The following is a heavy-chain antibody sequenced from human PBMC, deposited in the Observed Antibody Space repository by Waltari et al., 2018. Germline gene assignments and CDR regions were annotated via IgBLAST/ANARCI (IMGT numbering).Heavy chain of an antibody. V-gene: IGHV3-30*18. J-gene: IGHJ4*02. Sequence: QVQLVESGGGVVQPGRSLRLSCEASGFTFSSFHMHWVRQAPGKGLGWVAIKSYDGDNIFYAESVKGRFTISRDNSKNILYLQMNSLKVEDTAVYYCANGRADYVWGGYWGQGTLVTVSS. D-gene: IGHD3-16*01. CDR2: KSYDGDNI. CDR3: ANGRADYVWGGY. CDR1: GFTFSSFH.